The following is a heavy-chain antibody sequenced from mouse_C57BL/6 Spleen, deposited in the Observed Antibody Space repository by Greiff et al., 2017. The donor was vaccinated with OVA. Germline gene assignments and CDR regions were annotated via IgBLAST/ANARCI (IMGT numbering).Heavy chain of an antibody. Sequence: DVHLVESEGGLVQPGSSMKLSCTASGFTFSDYYMAWVRQVPEKGLEWVANINYDGSSTYYLDSLKSRFIISRDNAKNILYLQMSSLKSEDTATYYCAREAYGNLHWYFDVWGTGTTVTVSS. CDR2: INYDGSST. CDR3: AREAYGNLHWYFDV. J-gene: IGHJ1*03. D-gene: IGHD2-1*01. CDR1: GFTFSDYY. V-gene: IGHV5-16*01.